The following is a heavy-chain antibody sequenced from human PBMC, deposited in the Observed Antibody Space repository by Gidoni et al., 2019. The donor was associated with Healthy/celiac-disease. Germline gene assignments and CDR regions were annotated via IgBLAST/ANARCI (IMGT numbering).Heavy chain of an antibody. J-gene: IGHJ6*02. CDR3: ASPILPYSSSWATKGTGDYYYYGMDV. V-gene: IGHV7-4-1*02. CDR2: INTNTGNP. Sequence: QVQLVQSGSELKKPGASVKVSCKASGYTFTSYAMTWVRQAPGQGLEWMGWINTNTGNPTYAQGFTGRFVFSLDTSVSTAYLQISSLKAEDTAVYYCASPILPYSSSWATKGTGDYYYYGMDVWGQGTTVTVSS. D-gene: IGHD6-13*01. CDR1: GYTFTSYA.